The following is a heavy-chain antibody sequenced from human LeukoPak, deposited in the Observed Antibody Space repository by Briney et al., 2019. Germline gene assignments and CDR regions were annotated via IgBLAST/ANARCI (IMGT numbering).Heavy chain of an antibody. CDR2: IYYSGST. J-gene: IGHJ6*03. CDR3: ARDRGDYYMDV. V-gene: IGHV4-39*07. CDR1: GGSISSSSYY. D-gene: IGHD3-3*01. Sequence: SETLSLTCTVSGGSISSSSYYWGWIRQPPGKGLEWIGSIYYSGSTYYNPSLKSRVTISVDTSKNQFSLKLSSVTAADTAVYYCARDRGDYYMDVWGKGTTVTVSS.